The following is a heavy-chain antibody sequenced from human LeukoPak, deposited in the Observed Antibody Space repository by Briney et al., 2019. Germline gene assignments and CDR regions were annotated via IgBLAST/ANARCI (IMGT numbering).Heavy chain of an antibody. CDR1: GFTFSGYA. J-gene: IGHJ4*02. Sequence: GRSLRLSCAASGFTFSGYAMHWVRQVPGKGLEWVAITSHDESNKYYADSVKGRFTISRDNSKSTLYLQMNSLRAEDTAVYYCASEGYGDYAFDYWGQGTLVTVSS. CDR2: TSHDESNK. CDR3: ASEGYGDYAFDY. D-gene: IGHD4-17*01. V-gene: IGHV3-30*04.